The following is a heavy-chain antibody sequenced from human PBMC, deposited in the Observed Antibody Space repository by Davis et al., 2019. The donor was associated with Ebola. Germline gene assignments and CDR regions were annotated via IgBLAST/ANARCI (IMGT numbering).Heavy chain of an antibody. CDR3: ARRSGSTSRNPEPFDY. CDR1: GYTFTNYW. D-gene: IGHD6-25*01. CDR2: INPRDSET. J-gene: IGHJ4*02. V-gene: IGHV5-51*01. Sequence: GESLKISCKASGYTFTNYWIGWVRQIPGKGLEWMGIINPRDSETRYSPSFQDQVLISVDKSINTAFLQWGSLEASDTAIYFCARRSGSTSRNPEPFDYWGLGTLATVSS.